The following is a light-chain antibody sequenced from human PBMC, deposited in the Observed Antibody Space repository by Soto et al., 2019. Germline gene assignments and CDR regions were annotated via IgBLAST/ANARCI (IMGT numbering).Light chain of an antibody. V-gene: IGLV2-14*01. CDR3: CSYTTSNTRQIV. CDR1: SSDVGGYNY. J-gene: IGLJ1*01. CDR2: DVS. Sequence: QSVLTQPASVSGSPGQSITISCTGTSSDVGGYNYVSWYQQHPGKAPKFMIYDVSNRPSGVSNRFSGSKSGNTASLTIYGLQAEDEADYYCCSYTTSNTRQIVFGTGTKVTVL.